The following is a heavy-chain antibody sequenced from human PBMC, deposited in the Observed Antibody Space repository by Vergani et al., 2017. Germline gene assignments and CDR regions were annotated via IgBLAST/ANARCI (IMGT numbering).Heavy chain of an antibody. CDR2: ISGSGGST. CDR1: GFTFSSYA. D-gene: IGHD1-26*01. Sequence: EVQLLESGGGSAQPGESLRLSCAASGFTFSSYAMSWVRQAPGKGLEWVSAISGSGGSTYYADSVKGRFTISRDNSKNTLYLQMNSLRAEDTAVYYCAKASGSYYDADFDYWGQGTLVTVSS. J-gene: IGHJ4*02. CDR3: AKASGSYYDADFDY. V-gene: IGHV3-23*01.